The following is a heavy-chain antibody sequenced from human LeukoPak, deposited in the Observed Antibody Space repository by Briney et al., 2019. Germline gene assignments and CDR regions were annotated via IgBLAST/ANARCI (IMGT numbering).Heavy chain of an antibody. CDR3: ARHRMGGTYYSDY. Sequence: KPSETLSLTCAVYGVSFSGYYWSWIRQPPGKGLEWIGEINHSGSTNYNPSLKSRVTISVDTSKNQFSLKLSSVTAADTAVYYCARHRMGGTYYSDYSGPGTLATVSS. J-gene: IGHJ4*01. CDR2: INHSGST. CDR1: GVSFSGYY. D-gene: IGHD5-24*01. V-gene: IGHV4-34*01.